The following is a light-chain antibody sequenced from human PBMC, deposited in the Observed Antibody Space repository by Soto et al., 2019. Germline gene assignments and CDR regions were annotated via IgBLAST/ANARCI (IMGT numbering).Light chain of an antibody. CDR1: SSNIGAGYD. CDR3: QSYDTSLSGVI. J-gene: IGLJ2*01. Sequence: QSVLTHTPSVSGAPGQKITMSCTGSSSNIGAGYDVHWYQQLPGAAPRLLIYADNNRPSGVPDRFSASNSGTSASLAITGLRGEDEAVYYCQSYDTSLSGVIFGAGTKLTVL. CDR2: ADN. V-gene: IGLV1-40*01.